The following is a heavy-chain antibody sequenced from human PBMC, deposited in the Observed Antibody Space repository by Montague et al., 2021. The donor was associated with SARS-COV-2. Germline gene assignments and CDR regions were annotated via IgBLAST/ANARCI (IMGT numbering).Heavy chain of an antibody. CDR3: ARARITMIVVVNAFDI. D-gene: IGHD3-22*01. CDR1: GGSISSGGYY. V-gene: IGHV4-31*03. J-gene: IGHJ3*02. CDR2: IYYSGST. Sequence: TLSLTCTVSGGSISSGGYYWSWIRQHPGKGLEWIGYIYYSGSTYYSPSLKSRVTISVDTSKNQFSLKLSSVTAADTAVYYCARARITMIVVVNAFDIWGKGTMVTVSS.